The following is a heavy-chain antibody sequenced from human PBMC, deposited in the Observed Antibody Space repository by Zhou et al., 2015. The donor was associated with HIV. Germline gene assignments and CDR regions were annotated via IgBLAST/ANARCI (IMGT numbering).Heavy chain of an antibody. Sequence: QVQLVQSGAEVKKPGASVKVSCKASGYTFTSYGISWVRQAPGQGLEWMGGIIPIFGTANYAQKFQGRVTITADESTSTAYMELSSLRSEDTAVYYCARAIGRVGSWYYFDYWGQGTLVTVSS. V-gene: IGHV1-69*13. D-gene: IGHD1-26*01. CDR1: GYTFTSYG. J-gene: IGHJ4*02. CDR2: IIPIFGTA. CDR3: ARAIGRVGSWYYFDY.